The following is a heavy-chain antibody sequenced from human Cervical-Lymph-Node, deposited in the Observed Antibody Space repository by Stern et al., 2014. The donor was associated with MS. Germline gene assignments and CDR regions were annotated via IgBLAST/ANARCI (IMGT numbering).Heavy chain of an antibody. CDR2: IYYDGSNR. Sequence: QVQLVESGGGVVQPGRSLRLSCAASGFTFSSSGMHWVRQAPGKGLAWLTIIYYDGSNRYYADSVKGRFTISRDNSKNTLYLQMNSLRAEDTAVYYCAREGGNTAEYFQHWGQGTLVTVSS. V-gene: IGHV3-33*01. CDR3: AREGGNTAEYFQH. CDR1: GFTFSSSG. D-gene: IGHD4-23*01. J-gene: IGHJ1*01.